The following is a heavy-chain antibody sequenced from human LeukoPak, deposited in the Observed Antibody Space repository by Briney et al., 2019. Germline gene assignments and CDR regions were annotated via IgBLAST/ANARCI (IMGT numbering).Heavy chain of an antibody. CDR3: ASSGPPPDYYMDV. D-gene: IGHD2-15*01. CDR1: GGSISSSSYY. CDR2: IYYSGST. V-gene: IGHV4-39*01. Sequence: PSETLSLTCTVSGGSISSSSYYWGWFRQPPGKGLEWIGSIYYSGSTYYNPSLKSRVTISVDTSKNQFSLKLSSVTAADTAVYYCASSGPPPDYYMDVWGKGTTVTVSS. J-gene: IGHJ6*03.